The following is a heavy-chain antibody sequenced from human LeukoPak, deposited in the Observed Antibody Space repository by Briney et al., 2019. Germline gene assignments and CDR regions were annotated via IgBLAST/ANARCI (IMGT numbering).Heavy chain of an antibody. V-gene: IGHV1-2*02. CDR2: INPNSGGT. CDR1: GYTFTGYY. CDR3: ARGYSYGSLNWFDP. J-gene: IGHJ5*02. Sequence: ALVKVSCKASGYTFTGYYMHWVRQAPGQGLEWMGWINPNSGGTNYAQKFQGRVTMTRDTSISTAYMELSRLRSDDTAVYYCARGYSYGSLNWFDPWGQGTLVTVSS. D-gene: IGHD5-18*01.